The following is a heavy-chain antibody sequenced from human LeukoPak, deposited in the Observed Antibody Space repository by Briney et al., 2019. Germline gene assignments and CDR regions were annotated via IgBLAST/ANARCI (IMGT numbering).Heavy chain of an antibody. V-gene: IGHV3-74*01. D-gene: IGHD3/OR15-3a*01. CDR2: INSDGSST. CDR1: GFTFSSYR. CDR3: ARGRDWCLDY. Sequence: QPGGSLRLSCAASGFTFSSYRMHWVRQAPGKGLVGVSRINSDGSSTIYADSVKGRFTISRDKAKNSLYLQMNSLRDEDTAVYYCARGRDWCLDYWGQGTVVTVST. J-gene: IGHJ4*02.